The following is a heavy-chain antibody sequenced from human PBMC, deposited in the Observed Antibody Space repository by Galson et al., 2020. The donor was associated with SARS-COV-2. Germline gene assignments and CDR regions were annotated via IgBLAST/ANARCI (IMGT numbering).Heavy chain of an antibody. CDR2: INTRGST. Sequence: SQTPSPTCAVSGGSFSGYYCSWIRQPPGQGLGWLGEINTRGSTNYTPSLQSRVTISVDTSKNHFSLKLSSVTAADTAVYYCAREENFFLVVTATRMCYFDYWGRGTLATVSS. CDR3: AREENFFLVVTATRMCYFDY. J-gene: IGHJ4*02. V-gene: IGHV4-34*01. D-gene: IGHD2-21*02. CDR1: GGSFSGYY.